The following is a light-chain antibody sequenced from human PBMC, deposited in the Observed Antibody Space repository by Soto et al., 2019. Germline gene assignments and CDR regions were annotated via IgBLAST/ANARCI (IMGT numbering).Light chain of an antibody. J-gene: IGKJ1*01. Sequence: DIQMTQSPSSLSASVGDRVTITCRASQGMSTDLVWYQQKPGTVPKLLIFAASTLQSGVPSRFSGSGSGTDFTLTISSLQPEDVATYYCQNYDGAPWTFGQGTKGEIK. V-gene: IGKV1-27*01. CDR1: QGMSTD. CDR2: AAS. CDR3: QNYDGAPWT.